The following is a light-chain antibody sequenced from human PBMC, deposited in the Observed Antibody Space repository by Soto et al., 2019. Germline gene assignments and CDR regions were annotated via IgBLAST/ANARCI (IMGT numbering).Light chain of an antibody. CDR2: DGS. CDR3: CSYAGTTSYV. CDR1: SSDIGSHNL. Sequence: QSALTQPASVSGSPGQSITISCTGISSDIGSHNLVSWYQQHPGKAPKLMIHDGSKRPSGVSNRFSASKSGNTASLTISGLQAEDEADYCCCSYAGTTSYVFGTGTKLTVL. V-gene: IGLV2-23*01. J-gene: IGLJ1*01.